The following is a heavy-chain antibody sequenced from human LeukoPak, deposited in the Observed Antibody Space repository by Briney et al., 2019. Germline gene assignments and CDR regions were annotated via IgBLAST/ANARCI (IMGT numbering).Heavy chain of an antibody. CDR3: ARGNFYDNKGYSPELRY. CDR1: GYTFTSYY. V-gene: IGHV1-2*02. Sequence: ASVKVSCKTSGYTFTSYYIHWLRQAPGQRFEWMGWSDPKSGATKYEHFQGRVTMTRDMSISTAYMELSRPTSDDTAVYHCARGNFYDNKGYSPELRYWGQGTLVTVSS. CDR2: SDPKSGAT. J-gene: IGHJ4*02. D-gene: IGHD3-10*01.